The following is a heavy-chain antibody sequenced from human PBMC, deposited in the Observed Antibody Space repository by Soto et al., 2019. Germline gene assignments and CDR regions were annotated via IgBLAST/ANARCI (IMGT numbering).Heavy chain of an antibody. V-gene: IGHV4-39*01. J-gene: IGHJ4*02. Sequence: NPSETLSLTCTVSGGSISSSNYYCGWIRQPPGKGLEWIGSGTTYNNKPSLRSRVTISVDTSKEEFSLKLSSVTAADTAVYYCATYGGDTGRFDYWGQGTLVTVSS. CDR1: GGSISSSNYY. CDR3: ATYGGDTGRFDY. CDR2: SGTT. D-gene: IGHD4-17*01.